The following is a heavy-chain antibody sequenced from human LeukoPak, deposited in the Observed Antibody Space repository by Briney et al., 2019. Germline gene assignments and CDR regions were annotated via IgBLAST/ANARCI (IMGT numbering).Heavy chain of an antibody. Sequence: GASVKVSCKASGGTFISYAISWVRQAPGQGLEWMGGIIPIFGTANYAQKFQGRVTITTDESTSTAYMELSSLRSEDTAVYYCATRSLVTTFYYYYMDVWGKGTTVTVSS. J-gene: IGHJ6*03. CDR3: ATRSLVTTFYYYYMDV. D-gene: IGHD4-17*01. CDR1: GGTFISYA. V-gene: IGHV1-69*05. CDR2: IIPIFGTA.